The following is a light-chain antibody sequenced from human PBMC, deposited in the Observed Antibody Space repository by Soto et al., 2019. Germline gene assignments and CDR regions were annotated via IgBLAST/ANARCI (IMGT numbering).Light chain of an antibody. CDR1: QSVSSGY. J-gene: IGKJ1*01. Sequence: EIVLTQSPGTLSLSPGDGATLSCRASQSVSSGYLACYQQKPGQATRLLIYGASRRATGIPDRFSGSGSGTDFTLSISRLEPEDFAVYWCQHYGNSPTFGQGTKVDIK. V-gene: IGKV3-20*01. CDR2: GAS. CDR3: QHYGNSPT.